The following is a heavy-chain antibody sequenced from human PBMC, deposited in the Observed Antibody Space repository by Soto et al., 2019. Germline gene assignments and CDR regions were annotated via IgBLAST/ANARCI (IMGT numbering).Heavy chain of an antibody. D-gene: IGHD3-10*01. CDR3: ARGRSGILWFGECSNWFDR. CDR2: TYYRSKWYN. V-gene: IGHV6-1*01. J-gene: IGHJ5*02. CDR1: GDSVSSNSAA. Sequence: SQTLSLTCAISGDSVSSNSAAWNWIRQSPSRGLEWLGRTYYRSKWYNDYAVSVKSRITINPDTSKNQFSLQLNSVTPEDTAVYYCARGRSGILWFGECSNWFDRWGKGTLFTVSS.